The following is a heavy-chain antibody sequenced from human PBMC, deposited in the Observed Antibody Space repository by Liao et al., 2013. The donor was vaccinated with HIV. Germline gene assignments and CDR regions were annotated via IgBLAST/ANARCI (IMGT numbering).Heavy chain of an antibody. CDR1: GGSINGYY. Sequence: QLQVQESGPGLVKPSETLSLTCTVSGGSINGYYWTWIRQSAAKTLDYIGRIHYGGSTNYSPSFAGRLTLSVDTSKNQFSLKLSSVTAADTAVYYCARGSRLRLGLVDSWGQGTQVTVSS. D-gene: IGHD3-16*01. CDR2: IHYGGST. V-gene: IGHV4-4*07. J-gene: IGHJ4*02. CDR3: ARGSRLRLGLVDS.